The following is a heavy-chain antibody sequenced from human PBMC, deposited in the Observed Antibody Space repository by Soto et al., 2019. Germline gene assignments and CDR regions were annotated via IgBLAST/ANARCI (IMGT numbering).Heavy chain of an antibody. CDR1: GFTFSSFG. CDR3: ARQFDSSGWYYYYYGMDV. V-gene: IGHV3-30*03. Sequence: QVQLVESGGGVVQPGRSLRLSCAASGFTFSSFGMHWVRQAPGKGLEWVAIISYDGNNKYYADSVQGRFTISRDNSKNTLYLQMNSLRAEDTAVSYCARQFDSSGWYYYYYGMDVWGQGTTVTVSS. CDR2: ISYDGNNK. J-gene: IGHJ6*02. D-gene: IGHD6-19*01.